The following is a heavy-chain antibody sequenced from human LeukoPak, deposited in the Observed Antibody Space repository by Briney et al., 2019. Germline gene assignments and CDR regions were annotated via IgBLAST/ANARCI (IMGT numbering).Heavy chain of an antibody. CDR1: GGSISSYY. J-gene: IGHJ3*02. V-gene: IGHV4-59*12. CDR2: IYYSGST. D-gene: IGHD3-22*01. Sequence: SETLSLTCTVSGGSISSYYWSWIRQPPGKGLEWIGYIYYSGSTNYNPSLKSRVTISVDTSKNQFSLKLSSVTAADTAVYYCAKDPYYYDSSGYWAFDIWGQGTMVTVSS. CDR3: AKDPYYYDSSGYWAFDI.